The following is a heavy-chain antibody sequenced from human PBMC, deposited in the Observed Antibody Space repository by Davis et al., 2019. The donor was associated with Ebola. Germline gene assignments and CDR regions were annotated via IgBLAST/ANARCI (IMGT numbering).Heavy chain of an antibody. Sequence: MPSETLSLTCTVSGGSISIYYWTWIRQPAGKGLEWIGRIYISGSTNYNPSLKSRVTMSVDTSKDQFPLKLSSVTAADTAVYYCARDRRDSSGWFLGATFDIWGQGTMVTVSS. CDR3: ARDRRDSSGWFLGATFDI. D-gene: IGHD6-19*01. CDR1: GGSISIYY. J-gene: IGHJ3*02. V-gene: IGHV4-4*07. CDR2: IYISGST.